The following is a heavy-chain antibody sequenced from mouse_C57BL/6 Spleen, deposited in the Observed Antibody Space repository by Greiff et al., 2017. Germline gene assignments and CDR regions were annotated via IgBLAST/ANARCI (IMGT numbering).Heavy chain of an antibody. CDR2: IDPSDGDT. CDR3: TSSALREATMDY. Sequence: EVQLQQPGAELVRPGASVKLSCTASGFNFTGDYMHWVKQRPVQGLEWIGWIDPSDGDTEYTPKFQGKATITVDKSSNTAYMQLSSLTSEDSAVYYGTSSALREATMDYWGQGTSVTVSS. CDR1: GFNFTGDY. J-gene: IGHJ4*01. D-gene: IGHD1-1*01. V-gene: IGHV14-4*01.